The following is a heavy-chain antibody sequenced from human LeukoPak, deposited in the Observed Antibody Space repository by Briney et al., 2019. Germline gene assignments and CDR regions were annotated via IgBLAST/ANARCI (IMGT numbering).Heavy chain of an antibody. Sequence: GGSLRLSCAASGFTFSCYAMSWVRQAPGKGLEWVSGIGGTSGSTYYADSVKGRFTISRDNAKNTLYLQMSSLRAEDTAVYYCAKDRSTAMVTQGGYLDCWGQGTLVTVSS. CDR1: GFTFSCYA. J-gene: IGHJ4*02. CDR2: IGGTSGST. D-gene: IGHD4/OR15-4a*01. CDR3: AKDRSTAMVTQGGYLDC. V-gene: IGHV3-23*01.